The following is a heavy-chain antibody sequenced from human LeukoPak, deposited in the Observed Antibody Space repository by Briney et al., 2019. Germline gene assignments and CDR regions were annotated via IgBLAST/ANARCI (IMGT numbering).Heavy chain of an antibody. CDR1: GYTFTDYY. D-gene: IGHD3-16*01. J-gene: IGHJ4*02. CDR2: INPNSGAT. Sequence: ASVNVSCKASGYTFTDYYIHWVRQAPGQGLEWMAWINPNSGATNYAQNLQGRVTVTRDTSISTAFMELTRLTSDDTAVYYCARVVSGGVIWAYWGQGTLVTVSS. CDR3: ARVVSGGVIWAY. V-gene: IGHV1-2*02.